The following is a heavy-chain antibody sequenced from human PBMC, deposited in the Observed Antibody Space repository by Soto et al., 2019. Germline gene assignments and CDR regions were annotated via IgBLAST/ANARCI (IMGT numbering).Heavy chain of an antibody. CDR3: ARRGSSPHNWFDP. V-gene: IGHV1-69*01. D-gene: IGHD6-6*01. J-gene: IGHJ5*02. Sequence: SVKVYCKSSGGTFSSYAISWVRQAPGQGLEWMGGIIPIFGTANYAQKFQGRVTITADESTSTAYMELSSLRSEDTAVYYCARRGSSPHNWFDPWGQGTLVTVSS. CDR1: GGTFSSYA. CDR2: IIPIFGTA.